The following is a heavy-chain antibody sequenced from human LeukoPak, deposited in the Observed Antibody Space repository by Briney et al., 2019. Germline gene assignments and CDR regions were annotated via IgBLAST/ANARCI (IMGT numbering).Heavy chain of an antibody. V-gene: IGHV4-39*07. J-gene: IGHJ4*02. CDR3: AKTGSSIAARPPDY. D-gene: IGHD6-6*01. CDR2: VYDSGST. CDR1: GVSFSSIPTY. Sequence: SETLSLTSTVSGVSFSSIPTYWGWIRQPPGKGLEWIGSVYDSGSTYYNPSLKSRVTISLDTSKNQFSLKLTAVTAADTAVYYCAKTGSSIAARPPDYWGQGTLVTVSS.